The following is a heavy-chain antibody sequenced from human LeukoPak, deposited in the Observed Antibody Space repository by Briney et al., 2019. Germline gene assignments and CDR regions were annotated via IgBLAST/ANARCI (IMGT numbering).Heavy chain of an antibody. V-gene: IGHV4-59*01. CDR1: GGSISSYY. CDR3: ARIPYNWNDGYYFDY. Sequence: SETLSLTCTVSGGSISSYYWSWIRQPPGKGLEWIGYIYCSGSTNYNPSLKSRVTISVDTSKNQFSLKLSSVTAADTAVYYCARIPYNWNDGYYFDYWGQGTLVTVSS. J-gene: IGHJ4*02. CDR2: IYCSGST. D-gene: IGHD1-1*01.